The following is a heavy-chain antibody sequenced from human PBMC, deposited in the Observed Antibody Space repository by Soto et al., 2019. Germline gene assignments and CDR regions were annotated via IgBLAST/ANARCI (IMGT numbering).Heavy chain of an antibody. CDR2: ISYDGSNK. D-gene: IGHD6-6*01. Sequence: GGSLRFSYAASGFTFSSYGMHWVRQAPGKGLEWLAVISYDGSNKYYADSVKGRFTISRDNSKNTLYLQMNSLRAEDTAVYYCAKDTQEQLVPSPGYWGQGTLVTVSS. V-gene: IGHV3-30*18. J-gene: IGHJ4*02. CDR1: GFTFSSYG. CDR3: AKDTQEQLVPSPGY.